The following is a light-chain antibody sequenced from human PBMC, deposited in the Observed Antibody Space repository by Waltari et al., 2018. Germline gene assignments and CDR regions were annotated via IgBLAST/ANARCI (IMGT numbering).Light chain of an antibody. V-gene: IGLV2-11*01. CDR3: CSYAGPYTLII. CDR2: DVT. J-gene: IGLJ2*01. CDR1: SSDVGGYNY. Sequence: QSALTQPRSVSGSPGQSVTISCTGTSSDVGGYNYVSWYQQHPGNAPKLIIYDVTKRPSGVPDRVSGYKSCNTASLTISGLQAEDEADYYCCSYAGPYTLIIFGGGTKLPVV.